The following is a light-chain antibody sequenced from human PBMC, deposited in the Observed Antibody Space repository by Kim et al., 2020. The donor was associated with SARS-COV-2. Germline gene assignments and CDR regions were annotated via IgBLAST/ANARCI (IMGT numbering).Light chain of an antibody. Sequence: QSALTQPRSVSGSPGQSVTISCTGTSSDVGGYDYVSWYQHHPGKAPKLMIYDVNKRPSGVPDRFSGSKSGNTASLTISGLQAEDEADYYCCSYAGSYTLGVFGGGTQLTV. CDR2: DVN. J-gene: IGLJ3*02. CDR1: SSDVGGYDY. CDR3: CSYAGSYTLGV. V-gene: IGLV2-11*01.